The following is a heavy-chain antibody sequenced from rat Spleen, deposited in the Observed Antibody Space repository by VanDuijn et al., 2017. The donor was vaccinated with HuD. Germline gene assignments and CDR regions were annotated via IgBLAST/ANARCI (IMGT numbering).Heavy chain of an antibody. V-gene: IGHV5-22*01. D-gene: IGHD1-3*01. CDR2: ISFEGSST. CDR3: TRAPYGYFDY. J-gene: IGHJ2*01. Sequence: EVQLVESGGGLVQPGRSLKLSCAASGFTFSDYYMTWVRQAPKKGLEWVASISFEGSSTYYGDSVKGRFTISRDNAKSTLYLQMNSLRPEDTATYYCTRAPYGYFDYWGQGVEVTVSS. CDR1: GFTFSDYY.